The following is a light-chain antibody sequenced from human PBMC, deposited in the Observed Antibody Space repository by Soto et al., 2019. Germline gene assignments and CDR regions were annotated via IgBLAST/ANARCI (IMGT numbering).Light chain of an antibody. CDR3: SLSYDGARI. Sequence: QAVVTQEPSLTVSPGETVTLTCASSTGAVTSGHYPHWIQQTPGKAPRTLIYDATNKPSWTPARFSASLLGGKADLTLSGAQPEDEGDYYCSLSYDGARIFGGGTKLTVL. J-gene: IGLJ2*01. V-gene: IGLV7-46*01. CDR2: DAT. CDR1: TGAVTSGHY.